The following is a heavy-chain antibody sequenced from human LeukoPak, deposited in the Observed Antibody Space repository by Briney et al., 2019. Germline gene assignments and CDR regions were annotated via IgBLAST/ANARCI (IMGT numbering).Heavy chain of an antibody. CDR3: ARNHPRSDFWSGYYPLDY. D-gene: IGHD3-3*01. CDR2: ISSSGSTI. Sequence: NPGGSLRLSCAASGFTVSSNYMSWIRQAPGKGLEWVSYISSSGSTIYYADSVKGRFTISRDNAKNSLYLQMNSLRAEDTAVYYCARNHPRSDFWSGYYPLDYWGQGTLVTVSS. J-gene: IGHJ4*02. V-gene: IGHV3-11*01. CDR1: GFTVSSNY.